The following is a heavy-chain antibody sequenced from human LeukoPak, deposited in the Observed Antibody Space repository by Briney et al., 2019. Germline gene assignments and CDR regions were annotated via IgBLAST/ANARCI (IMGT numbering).Heavy chain of an antibody. J-gene: IGHJ4*02. D-gene: IGHD1-26*01. Sequence: SEILSLTCLVSGDSMRSDFWSWIRQPPGKGLEWIGYVSGSGSTNYNPTVKSRVTISVDTSKNQFSLKLSSVTAADTAVYYCAREVGRGWPIDYWGQGTLVTVSS. CDR3: AREVGRGWPIDY. V-gene: IGHV4-59*01. CDR2: VSGSGST. CDR1: GDSMRSDF.